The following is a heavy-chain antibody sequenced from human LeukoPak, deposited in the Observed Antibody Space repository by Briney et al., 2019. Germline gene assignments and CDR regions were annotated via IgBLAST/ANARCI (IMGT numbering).Heavy chain of an antibody. CDR2: ISAYNGNT. V-gene: IGHV1-18*01. Sequence: ASVKVSCKASGYTFTTYGISWVRQAPGQGLEWMGWISAYNGNTKYAQKLQGRVTMTTDTSTSTAYMELRSLRFDDTAVYYCARGGSDGSGSYYNALTPFDYWGQGTLVTVSS. J-gene: IGHJ4*02. D-gene: IGHD3-10*01. CDR3: ARGGSDGSGSYYNALTPFDY. CDR1: GYTFTTYG.